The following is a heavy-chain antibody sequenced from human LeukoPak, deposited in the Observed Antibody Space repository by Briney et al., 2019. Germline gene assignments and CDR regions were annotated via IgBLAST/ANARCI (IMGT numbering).Heavy chain of an antibody. D-gene: IGHD6-19*01. Sequence: SLTLSLTCTVSGGSISSGSYYWSWIRQPAGKGLEWIGRIYTSGSTNYNPSLKSRVTISVDTSKNQFSLKLSSVTAADTAVYYCARDGVVAGSFDYWGQGTLVTVSS. CDR2: IYTSGST. CDR3: ARDGVVAGSFDY. J-gene: IGHJ4*02. CDR1: GGSISSGSYY. V-gene: IGHV4-61*02.